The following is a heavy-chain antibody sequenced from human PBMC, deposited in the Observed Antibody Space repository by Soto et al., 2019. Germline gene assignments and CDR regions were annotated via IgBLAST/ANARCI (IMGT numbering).Heavy chain of an antibody. J-gene: IGHJ4*02. V-gene: IGHV3-23*01. D-gene: IGHD3-16*01. CDR2: ISGSGGST. Sequence: EVQLLESGGGLVQPGGSLRLSCAASGFTFSSYAMSWVRQAPGKGLEWVSAISGSGGSTYYADSVKGRFTISRDNSKNTLYLQMNSLRTEDTAVYYCAKGLRYDYIWGRLDYWGQGTLVTVSS. CDR3: AKGLRYDYIWGRLDY. CDR1: GFTFSSYA.